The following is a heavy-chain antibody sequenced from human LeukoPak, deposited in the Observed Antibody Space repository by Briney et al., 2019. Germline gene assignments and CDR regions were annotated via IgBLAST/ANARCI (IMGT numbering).Heavy chain of an antibody. D-gene: IGHD5-12*01. CDR3: ARARREMATIGRGLGY. J-gene: IGHJ4*02. CDR1: GWSFSGYY. CDR2: INHSGST. Sequence: SETLSLTCAVYGWSFSGYYWSWIRQPPGKGLEWIGEINHSGSTNYNPSLKSRVTIPVDTSKNQFSLKLSSVTAADTAVYYCARARREMATIGRGLGYWGQGTLVTVSS. V-gene: IGHV4-34*01.